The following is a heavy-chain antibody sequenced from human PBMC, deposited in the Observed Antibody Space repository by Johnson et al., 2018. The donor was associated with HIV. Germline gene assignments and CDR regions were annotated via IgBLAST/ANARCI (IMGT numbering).Heavy chain of an antibody. J-gene: IGHJ3*02. D-gene: IGHD3-22*01. Sequence: QVQLVESGGGVVQPGRSLRLSCAASGFTFSSYAMHWVRQAPGKGLEWVAVISYDGSNKYYADSVKGRFTISRDHSKNTLYLQMNSLRAEDTAVYYCARDRAHYYDSSGYYESGAFDIWGQGTMVTVSS. CDR3: ARDRAHYYDSSGYYESGAFDI. CDR1: GFTFSSYA. CDR2: ISYDGSNK. V-gene: IGHV3-30-3*01.